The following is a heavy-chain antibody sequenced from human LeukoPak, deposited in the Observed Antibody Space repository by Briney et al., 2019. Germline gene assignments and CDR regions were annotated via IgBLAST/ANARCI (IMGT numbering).Heavy chain of an antibody. D-gene: IGHD6-13*01. V-gene: IGHV4-59*01. CDR1: GGSISSYY. Sequence: PSETLSLTCTVSGGSISSYYWSWIRQPPGKGLEWIGYIYYSGSTNYNPSLKSRVTISVDTSKNQFSLKLSSVTAADTAVYYCALAAAGKIDAFDIWGQGTMATVSS. CDR3: ALAAAGKIDAFDI. CDR2: IYYSGST. J-gene: IGHJ3*02.